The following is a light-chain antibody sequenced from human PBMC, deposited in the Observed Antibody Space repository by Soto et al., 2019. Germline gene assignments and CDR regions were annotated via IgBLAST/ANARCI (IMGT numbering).Light chain of an antibody. Sequence: IVLTQSPVTLSLSPGERATLSCRASQHISTYLAWYQHKVGQAPRLLISDASKRAIGTPARFSGSGSGTDFTLTISSLEPEDFAVYYCQQRSYGYTFGQGTKLE. V-gene: IGKV3-11*01. CDR3: QQRSYGYT. CDR1: QHISTY. J-gene: IGKJ2*01. CDR2: DAS.